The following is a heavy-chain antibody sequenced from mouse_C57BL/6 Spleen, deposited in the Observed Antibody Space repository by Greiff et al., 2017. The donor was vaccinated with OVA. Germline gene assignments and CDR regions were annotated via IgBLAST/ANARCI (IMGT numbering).Heavy chain of an antibody. CDR2: IYPRSGNT. J-gene: IGHJ4*01. V-gene: IGHV1-81*01. CDR1: GYTFTSYG. D-gene: IGHD1-1*01. Sequence: QVQLKESGAELARPGASVKLSCKASGYTFTSYGISWVKQRTGQGLEWIGEIYPRSGNTYYNEKFKGKATLTADKSSSTAYMELRSLTSEDSAVYFCARRGYYGSSSYAMDYWGQGTSVTVSS. CDR3: ARRGYYGSSSYAMDY.